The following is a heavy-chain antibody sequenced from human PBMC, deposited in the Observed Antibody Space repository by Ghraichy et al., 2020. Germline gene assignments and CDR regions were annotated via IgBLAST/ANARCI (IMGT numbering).Heavy chain of an antibody. V-gene: IGHV4-59*01. CDR3: ARLTTSYPYYFDY. Sequence: SETLSLTCTVSSGSITSYYWSWIRQPPGKGLEWIGYIYYSGSTGYNPSLKSRLTMSLDTSKNQFSLKLISVTAADTAVYYCARLTTSYPYYFDYWGQGTLVTVSS. CDR2: IYYSGST. J-gene: IGHJ4*02. D-gene: IGHD1-14*01. CDR1: SGSITSYY.